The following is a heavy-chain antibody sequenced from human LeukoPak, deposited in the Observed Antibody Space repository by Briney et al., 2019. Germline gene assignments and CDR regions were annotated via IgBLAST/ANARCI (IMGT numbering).Heavy chain of an antibody. CDR3: ARRGRFLGYMDV. D-gene: IGHD2/OR15-2a*01. V-gene: IGHV4-59*12. CDR1: GGSISSYY. J-gene: IGHJ6*03. Sequence: SETLSLTCTVSGGSISSYYWSWIRQPPGKGLEWIGYIYYSGSTNYNPSLKSRITISVDMSKNQFSLKLSSVTAADTAVYYWARRGRFLGYMDVWGKGTTVTVSS. CDR2: IYYSGST.